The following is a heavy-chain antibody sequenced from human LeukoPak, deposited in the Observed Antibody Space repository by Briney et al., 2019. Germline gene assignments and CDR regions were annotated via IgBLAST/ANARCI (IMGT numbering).Heavy chain of an antibody. Sequence: SVKVSCKASGGTFSSYAISWVRQAPGQGLEWMGGIIPIFGTANYAQKFQGRVTITADGSTSTAYMELSSLRSEDTAVYYCATSDYYDYVWGSYRNLDYWGQGTLVTVSS. CDR2: IIPIFGTA. D-gene: IGHD3-16*02. CDR3: ATSDYYDYVWGSYRNLDY. J-gene: IGHJ4*02. CDR1: GGTFSSYA. V-gene: IGHV1-69*13.